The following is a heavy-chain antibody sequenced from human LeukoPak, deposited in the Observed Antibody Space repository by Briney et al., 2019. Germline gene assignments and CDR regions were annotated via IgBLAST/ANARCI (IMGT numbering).Heavy chain of an antibody. D-gene: IGHD3-10*01. J-gene: IGHJ6*02. V-gene: IGHV1-2*04. Sequence: ASVKVSCKASGYTFTGYYMHWVRQAPGQGLEWMGWINPNSGGTNYAQKFQGWVTMTRDTSIITAYMELSRLRSDDTAVYYCARDQGSGLDYYYGMDVWGQGTTVTVSS. CDR1: GYTFTGYY. CDR3: ARDQGSGLDYYYGMDV. CDR2: INPNSGGT.